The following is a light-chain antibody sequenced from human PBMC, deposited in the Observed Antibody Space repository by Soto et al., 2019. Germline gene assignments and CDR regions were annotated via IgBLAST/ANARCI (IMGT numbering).Light chain of an antibody. CDR2: EVR. Sequence: QSALTQPASVSGSPGQSITISCTGTSSDVGGYNYGSWYQQHPGKAPKLMIYEVRNRPSGVSNRFSGSKSGNTASLTISGLQAEDEADYYCSSYTSSSTPWVFGGGTKLTVL. CDR3: SSYTSSSTPWV. V-gene: IGLV2-14*01. CDR1: SSDVGGYNY. J-gene: IGLJ3*02.